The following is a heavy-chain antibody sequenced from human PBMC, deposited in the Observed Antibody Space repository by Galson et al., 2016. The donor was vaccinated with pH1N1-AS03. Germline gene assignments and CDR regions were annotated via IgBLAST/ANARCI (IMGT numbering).Heavy chain of an antibody. CDR1: GFTFSSYS. Sequence: SLRLSCAVSGFTFSSYSMNWVRQAPGKGLEWVSSISSSSSYIYYADSVKGRFTVSRDNARNSLYLHISSLRAEDTAVYYCARPNDNYYYYSGTNVWGQGTTVTVYS. CDR3: ARPNDNYYYYSGTNV. V-gene: IGHV3-21*01. J-gene: IGHJ6*02. D-gene: IGHD1-1*01. CDR2: ISSSSSYI.